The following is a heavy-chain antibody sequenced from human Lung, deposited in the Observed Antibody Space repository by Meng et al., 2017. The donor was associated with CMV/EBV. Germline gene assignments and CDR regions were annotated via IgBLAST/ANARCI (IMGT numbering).Heavy chain of an antibody. Sequence: QVQRVESGGGVVQPGRSLRLSCAASGFTFSSYAMHWVRQAPGKGLEWVAVISYDGSNKYYADSVKGRFTISRDNSKNTLYLQMNSLRAEDTAVYYCARDDSSSWGQGTLVTASS. CDR1: GFTFSSYA. D-gene: IGHD3-22*01. CDR2: ISYDGSNK. CDR3: ARDDSSS. V-gene: IGHV3-30-3*01. J-gene: IGHJ5*02.